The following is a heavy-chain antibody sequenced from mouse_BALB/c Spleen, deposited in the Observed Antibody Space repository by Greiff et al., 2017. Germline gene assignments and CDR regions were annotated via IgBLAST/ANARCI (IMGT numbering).Heavy chain of an antibody. Sequence: DVQLQESGPELVKPGASVKISCKASGYSFTGYFMNWVMQSHGKSLEWIGRINPYNGDTFYNQKFKGKATLTVDKSSSTAHMELRSLASEDSAVYYCARWDGNYGMDYWGQGTSVTVSS. J-gene: IGHJ4*01. CDR2: INPYNGDT. CDR3: ARWDGNYGMDY. V-gene: IGHV1-20*02. CDR1: GYSFTGYF. D-gene: IGHD2-1*01.